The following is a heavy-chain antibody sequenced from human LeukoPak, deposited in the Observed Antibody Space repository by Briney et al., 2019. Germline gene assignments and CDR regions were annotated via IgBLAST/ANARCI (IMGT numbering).Heavy chain of an antibody. D-gene: IGHD1-20*01. Sequence: PGGSLRLSCAASGFTFSNYYVHWVRQRPGKGLVWVSRINSDGRDTGYVDSVKGRFTISRDNAKNTVYLQMNSLRAEDTAVYYCATFGYNWNLGYWGQGTLVTVSS. CDR3: ATFGYNWNLGY. CDR1: GFTFSNYY. J-gene: IGHJ4*02. V-gene: IGHV3-74*01. CDR2: INSDGRDT.